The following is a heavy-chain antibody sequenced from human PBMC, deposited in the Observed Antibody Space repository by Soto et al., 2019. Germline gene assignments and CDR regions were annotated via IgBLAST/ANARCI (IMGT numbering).Heavy chain of an antibody. V-gene: IGHV1-3*01. Sequence: QVQLVQSGAGVKKPGASVKVSCKASGYTFTSYAMHWVRQAPGQRLEWMGWINAGNGNRKYSQKFQGRVTITRDTSASTAYMELSSLRSEDTAVYYCARDLAMDVWGQGTTVTVSS. CDR2: INAGNGNR. CDR3: ARDLAMDV. D-gene: IGHD3-16*01. CDR1: GYTFTSYA. J-gene: IGHJ6*02.